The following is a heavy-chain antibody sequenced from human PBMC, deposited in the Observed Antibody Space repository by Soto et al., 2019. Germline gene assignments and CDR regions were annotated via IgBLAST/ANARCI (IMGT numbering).Heavy chain of an antibody. CDR2: IIPIFGTA. D-gene: IGHD3-10*01. Sequence: QVQLVQSGAEVKKPGSSVKVSCKASGGTFSSYAISWVRQAPGQGLEWMGGIIPIFGTANYAQKFQGRVTITADEYTSTAYMELSSLRSEDTAVYYCARNNPGRPPYYYYGMDVWGQGTTVTVSS. J-gene: IGHJ6*02. V-gene: IGHV1-69*01. CDR3: ARNNPGRPPYYYYGMDV. CDR1: GGTFSSYA.